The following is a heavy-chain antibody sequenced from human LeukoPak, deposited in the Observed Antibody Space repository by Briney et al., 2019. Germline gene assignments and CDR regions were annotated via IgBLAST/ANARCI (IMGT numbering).Heavy chain of an antibody. Sequence: GGSLRLSCTASGFTFSSYAMTWVRQAPGKGLEWVSSISSSTYTYYADSVKGRFTISRDNAKNSLYLQMNSLRAEDTAVYYCARDYTRGDYWGQGTLVTVSS. CDR3: ARDYTRGDY. CDR1: GFTFSSYA. D-gene: IGHD3-16*01. J-gene: IGHJ4*02. CDR2: ISSSTYT. V-gene: IGHV3-21*01.